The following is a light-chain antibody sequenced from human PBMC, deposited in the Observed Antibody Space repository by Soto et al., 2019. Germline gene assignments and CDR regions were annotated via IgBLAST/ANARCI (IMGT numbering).Light chain of an antibody. J-gene: IGKJ4*01. V-gene: IGKV3-15*01. CDR3: QKYNSWPLT. CDR2: AAS. CDR1: QNVNIF. Sequence: EIVMTQSPATLSVSPGERVTLSCRASQNVNIFLAWYQQKPGQAPRLLLYAASARVTGISARFSGSGSGTQFTLTISSLQSEDFGVYYCQKYNSWPLTFGGGTNVEIK.